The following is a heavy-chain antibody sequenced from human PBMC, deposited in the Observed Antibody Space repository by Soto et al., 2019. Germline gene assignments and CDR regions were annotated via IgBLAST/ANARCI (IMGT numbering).Heavy chain of an antibody. J-gene: IGHJ6*02. Sequence: SETLSLTCTVSGGSISSYYWSWIRQPPGKGLEWIGYIYYSGSTNYNPSLKSRVTISVDTSKNQFSLKLSSVTAADTAVYYCATGIAAAGTNYYYYGMNVWGQGTTVTVSS. CDR3: ATGIAAAGTNYYYYGMNV. CDR2: IYYSGST. D-gene: IGHD6-13*01. V-gene: IGHV4-59*01. CDR1: GGSISSYY.